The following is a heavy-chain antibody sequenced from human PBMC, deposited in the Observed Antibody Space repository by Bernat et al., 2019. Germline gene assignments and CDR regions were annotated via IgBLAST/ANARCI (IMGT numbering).Heavy chain of an antibody. J-gene: IGHJ5*02. CDR2: ISYDGSSK. D-gene: IGHD3-16*01. CDR1: GFTFGHYA. CDR3: ARGWGGGGNCLDP. Sequence: QVQVVESGGGVVQPGRSLRLSCAASGFTFGHYAMHWVRQAPGKGLEWLAFISYDGSSKNYADSVKGRFTISRDNSKNTVYLQMDSLRPEDTAVYYWARGWGGGGNCLDPWGQGTLVTVSS. V-gene: IGHV3-30-3*01.